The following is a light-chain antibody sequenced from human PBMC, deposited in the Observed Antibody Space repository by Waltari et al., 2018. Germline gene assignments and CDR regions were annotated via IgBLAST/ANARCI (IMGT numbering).Light chain of an antibody. J-gene: IGKJ4*01. Sequence: DIQMTQSPSSLSASVGDRLTITCRASQDIRNGLGWYQQKPGDAPKRLIFGASSLQSGVPSRFSGSASGTEFTLTISSLQPEDFATYFCLQHNSYPPTFGGGTKVEIQ. V-gene: IGKV1-17*01. CDR2: GAS. CDR1: QDIRNG. CDR3: LQHNSYPPT.